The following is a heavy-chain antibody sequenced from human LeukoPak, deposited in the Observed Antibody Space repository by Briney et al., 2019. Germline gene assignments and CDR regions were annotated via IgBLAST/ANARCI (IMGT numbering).Heavy chain of an antibody. Sequence: PGGSLRLSCAASGFTFSSYEMNWVRQAPGKGLEWVSYISSSGSTIYYADSVKGRFTISRDNAKNSLYLQMNSLRAEDTAVYYCARVVTHSAFDIWGQGTMVTVSS. V-gene: IGHV3-48*03. CDR1: GFTFSSYE. D-gene: IGHD2-21*02. CDR2: ISSSGSTI. J-gene: IGHJ3*02. CDR3: ARVVTHSAFDI.